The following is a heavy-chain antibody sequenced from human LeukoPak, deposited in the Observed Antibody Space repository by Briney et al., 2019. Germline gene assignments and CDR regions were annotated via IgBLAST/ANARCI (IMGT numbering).Heavy chain of an antibody. CDR3: ARGRAGATIDYYYYGMDV. V-gene: IGHV1-8*01. CDR1: GYTFTSYD. J-gene: IGHJ6*02. Sequence: GASVKVSCKASGYTFTSYDINWVRQATGQGLEWMGWMNPNSGNTVYAQKFQGRVTMTRNTSISTAYMELSSLRSEDTAVYYCARGRAGATIDYYYYGMDVWGQGTTVTVSS. CDR2: MNPNSGNT. D-gene: IGHD1-26*01.